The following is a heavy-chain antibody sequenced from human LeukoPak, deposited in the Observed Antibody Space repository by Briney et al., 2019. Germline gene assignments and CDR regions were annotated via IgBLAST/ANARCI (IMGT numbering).Heavy chain of an antibody. CDR3: AREDPQTTVPEGMDV. V-gene: IGHV4-59*01. D-gene: IGHD4-17*01. CDR1: GGSISHYY. Sequence: SSETLSLTCTVSGGSISHYYWSWIRQSPGKGLEWIGYIYYSGTTNYNPSLKSRVTISVDTSRNQFSLQLRSVTAADTAVYYCAREDPQTTVPEGMDVWGQGTTVIVPS. J-gene: IGHJ6*02. CDR2: IYYSGTT.